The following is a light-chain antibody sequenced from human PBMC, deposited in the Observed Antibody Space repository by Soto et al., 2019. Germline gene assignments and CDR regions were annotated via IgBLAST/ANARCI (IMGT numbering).Light chain of an antibody. CDR1: QDIRSY. Sequence: DIQMTQSPSSLSASVGDRVSITCRASQDIRSYLNWYQQKPGKAPELLIYATSNLQSGVPPRFSASGSGTDFTLTISSLQPEEFATYYCQQGYSTQWTSGQGTKVEIK. CDR2: ATS. V-gene: IGKV1-39*01. J-gene: IGKJ1*01. CDR3: QQGYSTQWT.